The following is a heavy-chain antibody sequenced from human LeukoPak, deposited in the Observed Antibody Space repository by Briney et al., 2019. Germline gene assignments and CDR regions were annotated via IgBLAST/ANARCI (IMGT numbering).Heavy chain of an antibody. CDR3: ARSSRYYYDSSGYPQGIFDY. J-gene: IGHJ4*02. V-gene: IGHV4-34*01. CDR2: INHSGST. Sequence: SETLSLTCAVYGGSFSGYYWSWIRQPPGKGLEWIGEINHSGSTNYNPSLKSRVTISVDTSKNQFSLKLSSVTAADTAVYYCARSSRYYYDSSGYPQGIFDYWGQGTLVTVSS. D-gene: IGHD3-22*01. CDR1: GGSFSGYY.